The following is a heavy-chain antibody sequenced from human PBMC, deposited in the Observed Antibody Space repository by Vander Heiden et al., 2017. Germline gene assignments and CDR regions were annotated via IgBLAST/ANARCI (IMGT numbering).Heavy chain of an antibody. V-gene: IGHV3-21*01. CDR3: ARDRSMIGRGYYYGMDV. J-gene: IGHJ6*02. CDR2: ISSSSSYI. Sequence: VQLVESGGGLLKPGGSLRLPCAAPGFTFSSYSMNWVRQAPGKGLEWVSSISSSSSYIYYADSVKGRFTISRDNAKNSLYLQMNSLRAEDTAVYYCARDRSMIGRGYYYGMDVWGQGTTVTVSS. CDR1: GFTFSSYS. D-gene: IGHD3-22*01.